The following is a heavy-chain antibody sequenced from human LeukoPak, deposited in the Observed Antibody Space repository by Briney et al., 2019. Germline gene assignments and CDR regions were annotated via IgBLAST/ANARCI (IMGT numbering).Heavy chain of an antibody. Sequence: SETLSLTCTVSGGSISSYYWSWIRQPPGKGLEWIGYIYYSGSTNYNPSLKSRVTISVDTSKNQFSLKLSSVTAADTAVNYCARYIPPYYYDSSGYYHAFDIWGQGTMVTVSS. CDR2: IYYSGST. CDR3: ARYIPPYYYDSSGYYHAFDI. D-gene: IGHD3-22*01. CDR1: GGSISSYY. J-gene: IGHJ3*02. V-gene: IGHV4-59*01.